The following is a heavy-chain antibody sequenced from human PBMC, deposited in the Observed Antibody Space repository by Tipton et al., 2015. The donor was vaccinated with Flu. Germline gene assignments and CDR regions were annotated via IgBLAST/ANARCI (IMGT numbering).Heavy chain of an antibody. CDR1: GGSISSGGYY. CDR2: IYYSGST. J-gene: IGHJ6*02. V-gene: IGHV4-31*03. Sequence: TLSLTCTVSGGSISSGGYYWSWIRQHPGKGLEWIGYIYYSGSTYYNPSLKSRVTISVDTSKNQFSLKLSSVTAADTAVYYCARGSPAAETSYYYYGMDVWGQGTTVTVSS. D-gene: IGHD2-2*01. CDR3: ARGSPAAETSYYYYGMDV.